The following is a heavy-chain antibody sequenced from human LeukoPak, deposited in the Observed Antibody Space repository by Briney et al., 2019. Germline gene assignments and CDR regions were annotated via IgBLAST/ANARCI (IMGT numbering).Heavy chain of an antibody. V-gene: IGHV1-18*01. CDR1: GYTFTSYG. J-gene: IGHJ4*02. D-gene: IGHD2-2*01. Sequence: ASVKVSCKASGYTFTSYGISWVRQAPGQGLEWMGWISAYNGNTNYAQKLQGRVTMTTDTSTSTAYMELRSLRSDDTAAYYCARDLIVVVPAAMGAGYYFDYWGQGTLVTVSS. CDR3: ARDLIVVVPAAMGAGYYFDY. CDR2: ISAYNGNT.